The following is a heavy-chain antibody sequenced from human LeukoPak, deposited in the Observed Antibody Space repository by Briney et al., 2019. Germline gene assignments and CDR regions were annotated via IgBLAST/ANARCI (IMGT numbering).Heavy chain of an antibody. Sequence: KPSETLSLTCTVSGDSLDNYWWGYIRQPPGKGLEWIGSRYYSGNTYYNPSLESRVTISIDTSKNQFSLKLTSVTAADTAIYYCARHMGGYFSRLFDSWGQGTLVTVSS. CDR2: RYYSGNT. V-gene: IGHV4-39*01. D-gene: IGHD3-22*01. CDR3: ARHMGGYFSRLFDS. J-gene: IGHJ4*02. CDR1: GDSLDNYW.